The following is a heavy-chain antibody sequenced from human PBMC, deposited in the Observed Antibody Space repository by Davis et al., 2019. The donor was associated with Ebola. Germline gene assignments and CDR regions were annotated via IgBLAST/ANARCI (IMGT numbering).Heavy chain of an antibody. Sequence: AASVKVSCKASGYTFTSYYMHWVRQAPGQGLEWMGIINPSGGSTSYAQKFQGRVTMTRDTSTSTVYMELSSLRSEDTAVYYCAREGESYYDSSGYYWVEYYYGMDVWGQGTTVTVSS. D-gene: IGHD3-22*01. V-gene: IGHV1-46*01. J-gene: IGHJ6*02. CDR2: INPSGGST. CDR3: AREGESYYDSSGYYWVEYYYGMDV. CDR1: GYTFTSYY.